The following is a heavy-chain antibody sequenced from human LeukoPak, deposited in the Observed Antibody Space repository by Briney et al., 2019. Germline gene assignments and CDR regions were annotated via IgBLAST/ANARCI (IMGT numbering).Heavy chain of an antibody. Sequence: SETLSLTCTVSGASISGGGNSWGWIRQPAGKGLEWIGRINTSGTTNYNPSLKSRVTMSIDTSKNQFSLKLSSVTAADTAVYYCARGVGAYYMDVWGKGTTVTISS. CDR3: ARGVGAYYMDV. J-gene: IGHJ6*03. CDR2: INTSGTT. D-gene: IGHD1-26*01. CDR1: GASISGGGNS. V-gene: IGHV4-61*02.